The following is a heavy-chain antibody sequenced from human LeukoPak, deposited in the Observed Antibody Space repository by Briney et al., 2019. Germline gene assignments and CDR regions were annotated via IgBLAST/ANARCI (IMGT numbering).Heavy chain of an antibody. CDR3: ARSVAYGSSWLASYFDY. V-gene: IGHV3-48*03. D-gene: IGHD6-13*01. CDR1: GFTFSSYE. J-gene: IGHJ4*02. Sequence: GGSLRLSCAASGFTFSSYEMSWVRQAPGKGLEWVSYISSSGSTIYYADSVKGRFTISRDNAKNSLYLQMNSLRAEDTAVYYCARSVAYGSSWLASYFDYWGQGTLVTVSS. CDR2: ISSSGSTI.